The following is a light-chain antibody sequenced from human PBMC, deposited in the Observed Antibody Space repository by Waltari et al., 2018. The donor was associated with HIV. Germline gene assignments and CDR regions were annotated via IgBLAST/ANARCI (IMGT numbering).Light chain of an antibody. V-gene: IGLV2-14*03. CDR3: SSFTKDFTVM. J-gene: IGLJ3*02. Sequence: SVVTQPASVSGFPGQSVTISCTGTDSDFGYGNFVSWYQQHPGKAPKVILFEVDSRASGVDDRFSGAKSCNTASLTIAGLRTEDEANYYCSSFTKDFTVMFGGGTKVTIL. CDR2: EVD. CDR1: DSDFGYGNF.